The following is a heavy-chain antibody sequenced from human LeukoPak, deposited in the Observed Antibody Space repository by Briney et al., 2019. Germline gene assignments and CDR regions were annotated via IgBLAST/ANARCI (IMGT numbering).Heavy chain of an antibody. CDR1: GGSFSSSSSS. CDR2: IYYSESISGST. Sequence: SETLSLTCTVSGGSFSSSSSSWGWIRQLPGKGLEWIGSIYYSESISGSTYYNPSLKSRVTISVDTSKNQFSLKLSSVTAADTAVYYCVRYCSSTTCYTRAVDYWGQGTLVTVSS. D-gene: IGHD2-2*02. V-gene: IGHV4-39*07. J-gene: IGHJ4*02. CDR3: VRYCSSTTCYTRAVDY.